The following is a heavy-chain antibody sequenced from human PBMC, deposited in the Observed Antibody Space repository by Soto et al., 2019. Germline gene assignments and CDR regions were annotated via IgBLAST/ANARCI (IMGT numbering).Heavy chain of an antibody. CDR3: ARYYYDSSGYQGHNWFDP. J-gene: IGHJ5*02. Sequence: SETLSLTCTLSGGSISSGDYYWSWIRQPPGKGLEWIGYIYYRGSTYYNPSLKSRVTISVDTSKNQFSLKLSSVTAADTAVYYCARYYYDSSGYQGHNWFDPWGQGTLVTVSS. CDR2: IYYRGST. V-gene: IGHV4-30-4*01. CDR1: GGSISSGDYY. D-gene: IGHD3-22*01.